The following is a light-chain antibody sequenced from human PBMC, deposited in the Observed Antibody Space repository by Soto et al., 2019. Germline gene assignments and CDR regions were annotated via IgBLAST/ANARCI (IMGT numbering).Light chain of an antibody. Sequence: QSVLTQPPSASGTPGQRVTISCSGSSSNIGRNTVNWYQQFPGTAPQLLIYRNDQRPSGVPDRFSGSKSGTSASLTITGLQSDDEADYYCAAWDDGLVGSVVFGEGTKVTVL. CDR3: AAWDDGLVGSVV. CDR2: RND. V-gene: IGLV1-44*01. CDR1: SSNIGRNT. J-gene: IGLJ2*01.